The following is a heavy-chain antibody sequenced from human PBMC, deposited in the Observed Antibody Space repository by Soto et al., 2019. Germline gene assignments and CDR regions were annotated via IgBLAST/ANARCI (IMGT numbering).Heavy chain of an antibody. CDR3: APAARASQGYYSYRMAA. CDR2: IYSGGST. V-gene: IGHV3-53*01. Sequence: PGGSLRLSCAASGFTVSSNYMSWVRQAPGKGLEWVSVIYSGGSTYYADSVKGRFTISRDNSKNTLYLQMNSLRAEDTAVYYCAPAARASQGYYSYRMAAWAHGTTVPVSS. CDR1: GFTVSSNY. J-gene: IGHJ6*02. D-gene: IGHD2-2*01.